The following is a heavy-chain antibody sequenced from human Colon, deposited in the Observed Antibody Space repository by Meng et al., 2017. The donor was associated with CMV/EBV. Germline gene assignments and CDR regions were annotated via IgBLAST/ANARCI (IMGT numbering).Heavy chain of an antibody. D-gene: IGHD3-10*01. CDR3: AKEYYYGSGSYSRRSYGMDV. CDR2: IRYDGSNK. Sequence: GESLKISCAASGFTFSSYGMHWVRQAPGKGLEWVAFIRYDGSNKYYADSAKGRFTISRDNAKNSLYLQMNSLRAEDTALYYCAKEYYYGSGSYSRRSYGMDVWGQGTTVTVSS. J-gene: IGHJ6*02. V-gene: IGHV3-30*02. CDR1: GFTFSSYG.